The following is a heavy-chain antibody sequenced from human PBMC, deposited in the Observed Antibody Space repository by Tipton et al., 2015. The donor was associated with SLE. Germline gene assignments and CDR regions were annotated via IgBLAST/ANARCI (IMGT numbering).Heavy chain of an antibody. Sequence: GLVKPSETLSLNCTVSGGSISSSYWSWIRQSPGKGLEWIGSIYYSGSTKYNPSLKSRVTMSVDTSKSQFSLKLSSVTAADTAFSYCARGYFDSSGYSNPVDIWGQGTMVTVSS. CDR3: ARGYFDSSGYSNPVDI. D-gene: IGHD3-22*01. V-gene: IGHV4-59*01. CDR2: IYYSGST. J-gene: IGHJ3*02. CDR1: GGSISSSY.